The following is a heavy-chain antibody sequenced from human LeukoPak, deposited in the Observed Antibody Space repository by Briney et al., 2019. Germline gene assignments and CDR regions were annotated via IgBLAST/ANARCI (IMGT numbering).Heavy chain of an antibody. CDR3: ARGPVPLLGGAFDI. D-gene: IGHD7-27*01. Sequence: SETLSLTCTVSGYSISSGYYWGWIRQPPGKGLEWIGSIYHSGSTYYNPSLKSRVTISVDTSKNQFSLKLSSVTAADTAVYYCARGPVPLLGGAFDIWGQGTMVTVSS. CDR1: GYSISSGYY. J-gene: IGHJ3*02. V-gene: IGHV4-38-2*02. CDR2: IYHSGST.